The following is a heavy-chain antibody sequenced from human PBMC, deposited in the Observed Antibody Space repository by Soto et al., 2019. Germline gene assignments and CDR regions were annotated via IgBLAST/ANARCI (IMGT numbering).Heavy chain of an antibody. J-gene: IGHJ6*03. V-gene: IGHV3-13*01. CDR1: GFTFSSYD. Sequence: EVQLVESGGGLVQPGGSLRLSCAASGFTFSSYDMHWVRQATGKGLEWVSAIGTAGDTYYPGSVKGRFTISRENAKNSLYLQMNSLRAGDTAVYYCARAPPSHYYGSGSYPDTYYYYYMDVWGKGTTVTVSS. CDR3: ARAPPSHYYGSGSYPDTYYYYYMDV. D-gene: IGHD3-10*01. CDR2: IGTAGDT.